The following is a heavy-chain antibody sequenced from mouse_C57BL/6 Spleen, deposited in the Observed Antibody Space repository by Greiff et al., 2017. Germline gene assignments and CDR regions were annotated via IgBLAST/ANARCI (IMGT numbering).Heavy chain of an antibody. J-gene: IGHJ4*01. V-gene: IGHV2-4*01. CDR3: AKNEDYSDYYAMDY. Sequence: QVQLQQSGPGLVRPSQGLSITCTVSGFSLTSYGVHWVRQPPGKGLEWLGVIWSGGSTDYNAAFISRLSISKDNSKIQVFFKMNSLQADDTAIYYCAKNEDYSDYYAMDYWGQGTSVTVSS. CDR1: GFSLTSYG. D-gene: IGHD2-12*01. CDR2: IWSGGST.